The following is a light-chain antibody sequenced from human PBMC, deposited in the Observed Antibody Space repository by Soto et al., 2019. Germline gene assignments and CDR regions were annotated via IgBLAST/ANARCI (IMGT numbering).Light chain of an antibody. J-gene: IGKJ4*01. CDR2: AAS. V-gene: IGKV1-27*01. CDR1: QGIINY. CDR3: QKYNSAPLS. Sequence: DIQMTQSPSSLSASGGGRVTITCRASQGIINYLAWYQQKPGKAPKLLIYAASTLQSGVTSRFSGSGSGTDFTLTISGLQPEDVATYYCQKYNSAPLSFGGGTKVDI.